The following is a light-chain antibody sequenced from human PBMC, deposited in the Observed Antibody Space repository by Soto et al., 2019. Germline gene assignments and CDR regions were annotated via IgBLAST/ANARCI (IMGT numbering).Light chain of an antibody. CDR3: QQYGSSQT. CDR1: QSVRSSY. V-gene: IGKV3-20*01. J-gene: IGKJ4*01. Sequence: EIVLTQSPGTLSLSPGDRATISCRASQSVRSSYLACYQQKPGQAPRLLISGSSSRATGIPDRFSGSGSGTYFTLTISIQEPEYLSVYYCQQYGSSQTFGGGTKVDIK. CDR2: GSS.